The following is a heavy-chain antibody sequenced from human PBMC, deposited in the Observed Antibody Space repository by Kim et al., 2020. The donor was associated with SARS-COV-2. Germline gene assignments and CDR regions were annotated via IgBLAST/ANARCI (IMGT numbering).Heavy chain of an antibody. V-gene: IGHV1-18*01. D-gene: IGHD3-16*01. Sequence: ASVKVSCKTSGYIFSIYGFSWVRQAPGQGLEWMGWINTKDGDTKYVQKFQDRVTMTTDSSTSTAYMALRSLKFDDTAVYYCVRGTWGEVKDYWGQGTLVTVSS. CDR3: VRGTWGEVKDY. CDR1: GYIFSIYG. J-gene: IGHJ4*02. CDR2: INTKDGDT.